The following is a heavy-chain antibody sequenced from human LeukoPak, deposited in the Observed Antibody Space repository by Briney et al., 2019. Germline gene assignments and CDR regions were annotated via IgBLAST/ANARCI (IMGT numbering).Heavy chain of an antibody. CDR2: IREDGSDK. J-gene: IGHJ4*02. CDR3: ARGIWIPAADVSAADY. CDR1: GFTFSSFW. Sequence: GGSLRLSCAASGFTFSSFWMNWVRQAPGKGLEWLANIREDGSDKYYVDSVKGRFTISRDNANNSLYLQMNSLRAEDSAVYYCARGIWIPAADVSAADYWGQGTLVTVSS. V-gene: IGHV3-7*01. D-gene: IGHD6-13*01.